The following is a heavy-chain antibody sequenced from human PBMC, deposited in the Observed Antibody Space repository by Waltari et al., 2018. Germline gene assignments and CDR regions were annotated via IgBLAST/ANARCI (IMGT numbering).Heavy chain of an antibody. D-gene: IGHD3-10*01. CDR3: ARDIRGPVGQRPPWYFDL. V-gene: IGHV3-74*01. CDR2: INSDGSRT. J-gene: IGHJ2*01. Sequence: EVQLVESGGGLVQPGGSLRLSCAASGFTFSSYWMHWVRQAPGKGLGGVSRINSDGSRTSYADSVKGRFTISRDNAKNTLYLQMNSLRAEDTAVYYCARDIRGPVGQRPPWYFDLWGRGTLVTVSS. CDR1: GFTFSSYW.